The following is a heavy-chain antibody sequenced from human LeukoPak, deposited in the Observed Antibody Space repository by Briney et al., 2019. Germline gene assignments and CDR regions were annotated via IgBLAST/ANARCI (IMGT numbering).Heavy chain of an antibody. J-gene: IGHJ4*02. V-gene: IGHV3-30*02. CDR2: KRYDGTNE. D-gene: IGHD7-27*01. Sequence: GGSLRLSCAASGFTFSSYWMTWVRQAPGKGLEWVAFKRYDGTNEDYADSVKGRFTISRDNSKNTVSLQMNSLRTDDTAIYYCARDYVWGSSESDYWGQGTLVTVSS. CDR1: GFTFSSYW. CDR3: ARDYVWGSSESDY.